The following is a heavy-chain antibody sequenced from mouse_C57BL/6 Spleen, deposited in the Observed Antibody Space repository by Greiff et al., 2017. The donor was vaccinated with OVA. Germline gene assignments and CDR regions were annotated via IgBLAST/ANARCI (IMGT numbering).Heavy chain of an antibody. V-gene: IGHV1-66*01. D-gene: IGHD2-5*01. Sequence: QVQLKESGPELVKPGASVKISCKASGYSFTSYYIHWVKQRPGQGLEWIGWIYPGSGNTKYNEKFKGKATLTADTSSSTAYMQLSSLTSEDSAVYYCAREHSNYEGFAYWGQGTLVTVSA. CDR3: AREHSNYEGFAY. CDR1: GYSFTSYY. CDR2: IYPGSGNT. J-gene: IGHJ3*01.